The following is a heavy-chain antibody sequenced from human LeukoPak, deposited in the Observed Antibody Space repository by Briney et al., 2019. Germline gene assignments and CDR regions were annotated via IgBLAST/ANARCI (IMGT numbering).Heavy chain of an antibody. CDR1: GCTFNICA. J-gene: IGHJ4*02. V-gene: IGHV1-69*13. D-gene: IGHD2-15*01. CDR3: ARAPIFAAQVD. CDR2: LIPIFATA. Sequence: SAVTLSFKASGCTFNICAISWVRQARGQGIEWMGGLIPIFATATYEQKCQGRVTITSVESTSTAYMDLSSLRSEAPAVYYCARAPIFAAQVDWGQGTLVTVSS.